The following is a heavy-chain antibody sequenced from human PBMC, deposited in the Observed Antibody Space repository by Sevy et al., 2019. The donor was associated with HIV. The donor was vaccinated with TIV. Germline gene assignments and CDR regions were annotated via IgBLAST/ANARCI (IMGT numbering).Heavy chain of an antibody. CDR2: ISSSASTL. CDR1: GFTISSYE. Sequence: GGSLRLSCAASGFTISSYEMNWVRQAPGKGLEWVSFISSSASTLSYADSVKGRLTISRDNAKNSLYLQMNSLRADDTAIYYCARDLPPSATTVAHFDYWGQGTLVTVSS. CDR3: ARDLPPSATTVAHFDY. V-gene: IGHV3-48*03. D-gene: IGHD4-17*01. J-gene: IGHJ4*02.